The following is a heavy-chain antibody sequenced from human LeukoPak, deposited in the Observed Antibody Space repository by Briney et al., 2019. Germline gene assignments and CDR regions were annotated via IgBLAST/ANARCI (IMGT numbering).Heavy chain of an antibody. CDR2: ISWNSGSI. CDR1: GFTFDDYA. J-gene: IGHJ4*02. CDR3: ARSPAAVTDPFDY. D-gene: IGHD6-13*01. Sequence: GRSLRLSCAASGFTFDDYAMHWVRQAPGKGLEWVSGISWNSGSIGYADSVKGRFTISRDNAKNSLYLQMNSLRAEDTALYYCARSPAAVTDPFDYWGQGTLVTVSS. V-gene: IGHV3-9*01.